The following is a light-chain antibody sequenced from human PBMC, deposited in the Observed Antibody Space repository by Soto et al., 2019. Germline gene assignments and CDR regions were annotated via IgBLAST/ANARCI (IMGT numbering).Light chain of an antibody. Sequence: SSELTQPPSVSVAPGQTARITCGGNNIASKSVHWYQQKPGQAPVLVVYYYSDRPSGIPERFSGSTSGNTATLTISRVEAGDEADYYCQVWDTRSDQSWVFGGGTKLTVL. V-gene: IGLV3-21*02. J-gene: IGLJ3*02. CDR3: QVWDTRSDQSWV. CDR1: NIASKS. CDR2: YYS.